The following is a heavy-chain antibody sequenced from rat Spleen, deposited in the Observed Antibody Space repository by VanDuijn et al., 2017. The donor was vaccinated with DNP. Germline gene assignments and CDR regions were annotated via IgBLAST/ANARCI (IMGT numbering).Heavy chain of an antibody. J-gene: IGHJ2*01. CDR1: GFSLTSYG. CDR2: ISSVGGT. Sequence: QVQLKESGPGLVQPSQTLSLTCTVSGFSLTSYGVSWVRQPPGKGLEWIAAISSVGGTYYNSALKSRLSISRDTSKSQGFLKMDSLQTEDTAIYFCTRKINWGQGVMVTVSS. V-gene: IGHV2S8*01. CDR3: TRKIN.